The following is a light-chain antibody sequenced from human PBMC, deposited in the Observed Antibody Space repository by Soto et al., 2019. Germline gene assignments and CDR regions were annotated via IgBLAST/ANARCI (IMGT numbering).Light chain of an antibody. CDR2: DAS. CDR3: QQRSNWPRLIT. Sequence: EIVLTQSPATLSLSPGERATLSCRASQSVSSYLAWYQQKPGQAPRRLIYDASNRATGIPARFSGSGSGTDFTLSISSLEPEDFAVYYCQQRSNWPRLITFGQGTRLEI. V-gene: IGKV3-11*01. J-gene: IGKJ5*01. CDR1: QSVSSY.